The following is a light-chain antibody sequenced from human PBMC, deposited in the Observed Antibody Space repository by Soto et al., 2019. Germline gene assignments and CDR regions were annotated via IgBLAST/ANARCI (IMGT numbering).Light chain of an antibody. CDR1: SSDVGGYTY. CDR2: DVS. J-gene: IGLJ1*01. V-gene: IGLV2-14*01. Sequence: QSVLTQPASVAGSPGQSITISFAGNSSDVGGYTYVSWYQQHPGKAPKLMIYDVSNRPSGVSNRFSGSKSGNTASLTISGLQAEDEADYYCTSYTTSGTTYVFGGGTKLTVL. CDR3: TSYTTSGTTYV.